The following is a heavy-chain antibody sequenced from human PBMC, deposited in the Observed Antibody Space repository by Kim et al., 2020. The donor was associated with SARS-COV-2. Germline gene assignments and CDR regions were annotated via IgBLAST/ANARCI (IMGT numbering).Heavy chain of an antibody. CDR3: AKGHFAMGV. J-gene: IGHJ6*02. V-gene: IGHV3-7*01. CDR2: TVR. Sequence: TVRDSVDSVKGRFTISRDNAENSMYLQLTSLRAEDTGVYYCAKGHFAMGVWGQGATVIVSS.